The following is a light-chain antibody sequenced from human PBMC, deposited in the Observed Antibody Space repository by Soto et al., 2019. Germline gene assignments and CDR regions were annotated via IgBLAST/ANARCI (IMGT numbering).Light chain of an antibody. V-gene: IGKV3-20*01. CDR3: QQYGSSPPYT. J-gene: IGKJ2*01. CDR2: GAS. Sequence: EIVLTQSPGTLSLSPGERATLSCRAIHGVTKINLAWYQQKPGQAPRLLIYGASSRATGIPDRFSGSGSGTDFTLTISRLEPEDFAVYYCQQYGSSPPYTFGQGTKLEIK. CDR1: HGVTKIN.